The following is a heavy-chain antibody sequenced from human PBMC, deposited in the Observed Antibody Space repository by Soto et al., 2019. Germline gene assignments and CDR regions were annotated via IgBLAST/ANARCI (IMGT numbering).Heavy chain of an antibody. J-gene: IGHJ4*02. CDR1: GFSFNTYW. CDR2: INGDGTSI. CDR3: AADAPQHGTAAGDF. Sequence: EVRLVESGGGLVQPGGSLRLSCAVSGFSFNTYWMHWVRQTPEKGLVWVARINGDGTSIRYADPVKGRLTIFRDNDRNILYLQMRNVGVEATGVYFGAADAPQHGTAAGDFWGQGTLVTVSS. V-gene: IGHV3-74*01. D-gene: IGHD2-2*01.